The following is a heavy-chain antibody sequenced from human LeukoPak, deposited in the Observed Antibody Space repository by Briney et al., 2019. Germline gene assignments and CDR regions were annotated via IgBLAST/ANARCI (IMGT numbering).Heavy chain of an antibody. V-gene: IGHV1-69*05. D-gene: IGHD1-26*01. CDR1: GGTFSSYA. J-gene: IGHJ4*02. CDR3: ASHQPLVGAPGLFDY. CDR2: IIPIFGTA. Sequence: GASVKFSCKASGGTFSSYAISWVRQAPGQGLEWMGGIIPIFGTANYAQKFQGRVTITTDESTGTAYMELSSLRSDDTAVYYCASHQPLVGAPGLFDYWGQGTLVTVSS.